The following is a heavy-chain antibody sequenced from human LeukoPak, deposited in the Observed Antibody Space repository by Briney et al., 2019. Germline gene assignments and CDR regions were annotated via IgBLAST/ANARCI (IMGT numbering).Heavy chain of an antibody. CDR1: GGSFSGYY. CDR3: ARGGRYCSSTSCRYYYYYMDV. D-gene: IGHD2-2*01. CDR2: INHSGST. J-gene: IGHJ6*03. V-gene: IGHV4-34*01. Sequence: SETLSLTCAVYGGSFSGYYWSWIRQPPGKGLEWIGEINHSGSTNYNPSLKSRVTISVDTSKNQFSLKLSSVTAEDTAVYYCARGGRYCSSTSCRYYYYYMDVWGKGTTVTVSS.